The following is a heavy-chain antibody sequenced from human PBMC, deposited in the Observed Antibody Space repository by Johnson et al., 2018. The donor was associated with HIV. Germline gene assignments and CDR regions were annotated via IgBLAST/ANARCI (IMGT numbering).Heavy chain of an antibody. D-gene: IGHD3-10*01. V-gene: IGHV3-30*02. CDR1: GFTFSYYG. CDR2: IRFDGSNE. Sequence: QMQLVESGGGVVRPGGSLRLSCAASGFTFSYYGMHWVRQAPGKGLEWVSFIRFDGSNEYYADSVKGRFTISRDNSKYTLYLQMNSLRAEDTAVYYCATELLRTEHDVFDIWGQGTMVTVSS. CDR3: ATELLRTEHDVFDI. J-gene: IGHJ3*02.